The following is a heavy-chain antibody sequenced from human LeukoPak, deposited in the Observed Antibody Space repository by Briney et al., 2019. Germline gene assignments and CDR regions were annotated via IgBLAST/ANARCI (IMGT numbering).Heavy chain of an antibody. CDR2: INPVFGTA. V-gene: IGHV1-69*13. J-gene: IGHJ6*02. Sequence: ASVKVSCKASGDTFSSYVISWVRQAPGQGLEWMGGINPVFGTAHYAQKFQDRVTITADESTSTAYMELSSLRSEDTAVYYCAKTFLTAYDTYFYYYGLDVWGQGAPVTVSS. CDR1: GDTFSSYV. D-gene: IGHD3-9*01. CDR3: AKTFLTAYDTYFYYYGLDV.